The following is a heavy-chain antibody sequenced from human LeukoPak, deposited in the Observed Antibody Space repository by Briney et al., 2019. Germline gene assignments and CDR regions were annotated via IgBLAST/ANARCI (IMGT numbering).Heavy chain of an antibody. D-gene: IGHD6-13*01. J-gene: IGHJ3*02. CDR1: GDSISSGSYF. CDR3: ARHAARLAAGGTMGPFDI. V-gene: IGHV4-39*01. Sequence: PSETLSFTCTVSGDSISSGSYFWGWIRQPPGKGLEWIASIYYSGDTHYKPSLESRVTISVDTSKNQFSLTLSSVTAADTAVYYCARHAARLAAGGTMGPFDIWGQGTMVTVSS. CDR2: IYYSGDT.